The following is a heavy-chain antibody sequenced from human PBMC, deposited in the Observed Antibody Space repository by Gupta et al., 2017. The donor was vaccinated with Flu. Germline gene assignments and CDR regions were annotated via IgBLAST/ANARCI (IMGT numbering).Heavy chain of an antibody. V-gene: IGHV3-21*04. CDR3: ARGGDRSDYHAESAFDI. CDR2: ISSRYSYI. Sequence: MNWVRQAPGKGLGWVSSISSRYSYIYYAESVEGRFAISRDNAKNSLYLQMNSLRAEDTAVYYCARGGDRSDYHAESAFDIWGPGTGGTVSS. J-gene: IGHJ3*02. D-gene: IGHD3-10*01.